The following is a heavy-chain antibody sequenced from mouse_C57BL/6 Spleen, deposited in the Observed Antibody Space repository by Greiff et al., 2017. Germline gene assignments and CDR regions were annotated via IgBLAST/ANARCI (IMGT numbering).Heavy chain of an antibody. CDR2: ISSGSSTI. CDR3: ARRNYSKKNYAMDY. J-gene: IGHJ4*01. CDR1: GFTFSDYG. V-gene: IGHV5-17*01. D-gene: IGHD2-5*01. Sequence: EVMLVESGGGLVKPGGSLKLSCAASGFTFSDYGMHWVRQAPEKGLEWVAYISSGSSTIYYADTVKGRFTISRDNAKNTLFLQMTRLRSEDTAMYYCARRNYSKKNYAMDYWGQGTSVTVSS.